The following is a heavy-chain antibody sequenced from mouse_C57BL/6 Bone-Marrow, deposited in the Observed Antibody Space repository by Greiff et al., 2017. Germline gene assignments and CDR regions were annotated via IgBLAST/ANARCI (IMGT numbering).Heavy chain of an antibody. J-gene: IGHJ3*01. CDR3: TSRDYYCSSYDAWFAY. CDR1: GYTFTDYE. CDR2: IDPETGGT. Sequence: VQLVESGAELVRPGASVTLSCKASGYTFTDYEMHWVKQTPVHGLEWIGAIDPETGGTAYNQKFKGKAILTADKSSSTAYMELRSLTSEDSAVYYCTSRDYYCSSYDAWFAYWGQGTLVTVSA. D-gene: IGHD1-1*01. V-gene: IGHV1-15*01.